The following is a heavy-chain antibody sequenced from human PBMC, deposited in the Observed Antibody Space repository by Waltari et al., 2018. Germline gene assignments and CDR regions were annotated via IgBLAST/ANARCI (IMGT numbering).Heavy chain of an antibody. Sequence: EVQLVASGGGLIQPGGSLRLSCAASGFPVRSSHMSWVRQAPGKGLEWVSVLYTSDGTYYADSVRGRFTISRDNAKNTLYLQMNSLRAEDTALYYCAREQRTYYFDYWGQGTLVTVSS. D-gene: IGHD6-25*01. CDR2: LYTSDGT. CDR3: AREQRTYYFDY. V-gene: IGHV3-53*01. J-gene: IGHJ4*02. CDR1: GFPVRSSH.